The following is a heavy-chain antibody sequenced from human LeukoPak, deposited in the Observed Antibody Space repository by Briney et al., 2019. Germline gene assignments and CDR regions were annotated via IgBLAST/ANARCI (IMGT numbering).Heavy chain of an antibody. D-gene: IGHD2-8*01. J-gene: IGHJ6*02. CDR2: IYYSGST. V-gene: IGHV4-59*01. CDR1: GGSIGSYY. Sequence: SETLSLTCTVSGGSIGSYYWSWIRQPPGKGLEWIGYIYYSGSTNYNPSLKSRVTISVDTSKNQFSLKLSSVTAADTAVYYCARVNVRLRYYYGMDVWGQGTTVTVSS. CDR3: ARVNVRLRYYYGMDV.